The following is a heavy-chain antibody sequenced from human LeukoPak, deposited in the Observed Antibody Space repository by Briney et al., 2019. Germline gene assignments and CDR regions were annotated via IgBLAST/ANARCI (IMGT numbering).Heavy chain of an antibody. CDR3: AKGILNYDYVWGSYRYTGPYDAFDI. Sequence: PGGSLRLSCAASGFTVSSNYMTWVRQAPGKGLEWVSLIYSGGSTYYADSVEGRFTISRDNSKNTLYLQMNSLRAEDTAVYYCAKGILNYDYVWGSYRYTGPYDAFDIWGQGTMVTVSS. J-gene: IGHJ3*02. CDR1: GFTVSSNY. V-gene: IGHV3-53*05. D-gene: IGHD3-16*02. CDR2: IYSGGST.